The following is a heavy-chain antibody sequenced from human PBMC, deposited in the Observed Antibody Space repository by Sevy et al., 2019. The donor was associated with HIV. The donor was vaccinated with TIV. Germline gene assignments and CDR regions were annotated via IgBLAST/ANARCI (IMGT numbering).Heavy chain of an antibody. Sequence: GGSLRLSCAASGFTFSSYSMNWVRQAPGKGLEWVSSISSSSSYIYYADSVKGRFTISRDNAKNSLYLQMNSLRAEDTAGYYYARASVQYFPRKPPNWFDPWGQGTLVTVSS. J-gene: IGHJ5*02. V-gene: IGHV3-21*01. CDR2: ISSSSSYI. CDR3: ARASVQYFPRKPPNWFDP. D-gene: IGHD2-2*01. CDR1: GFTFSSYS.